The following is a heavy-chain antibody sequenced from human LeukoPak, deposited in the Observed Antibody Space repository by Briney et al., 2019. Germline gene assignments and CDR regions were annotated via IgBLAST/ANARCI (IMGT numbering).Heavy chain of an antibody. CDR2: IYYSGST. CDR3: ARDLGDGDAFDI. J-gene: IGHJ3*02. Sequence: SGTLSLTCAVSGGSISSSNWWSWVRQPPGKGLEWIGYIYYSGSTNYNPSLKSRVTISVDTSKNQFSLKLSSVTAADTAVYYCARDLGDGDAFDIWGQGTMVTVSS. V-gene: IGHV4-4*02. CDR1: GGSISSSNW. D-gene: IGHD3-16*01.